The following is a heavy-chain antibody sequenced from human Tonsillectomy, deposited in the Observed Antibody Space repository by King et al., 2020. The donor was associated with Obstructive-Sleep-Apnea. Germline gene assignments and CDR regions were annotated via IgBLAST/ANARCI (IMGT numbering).Heavy chain of an antibody. Sequence: QLVQSGGDLVQPGGSLRLSCAASGVFFSSSAMTWVRQAPGKGLEWVSGICGGRSSTYYADSVKGPFTISRDNSKNKLYLQMNSLRDEDTAVYYCAKGYSSIWYDYFDYWGQGTLVTVSS. D-gene: IGHD6-13*01. V-gene: IGHV3-23*04. CDR2: ICGGRSST. CDR3: AKGYSSIWYDYFDY. J-gene: IGHJ4*02. CDR1: GVFFSSSA.